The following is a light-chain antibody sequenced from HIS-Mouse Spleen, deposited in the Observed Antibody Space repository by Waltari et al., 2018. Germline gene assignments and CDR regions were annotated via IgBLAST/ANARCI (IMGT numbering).Light chain of an antibody. CDR2: EGS. Sequence: QSALTQPASVSGSPGQSITISCTGTSSDVGSYNLVSWYQQHPGKAPKLMIYEGSKRPSGVSNRLSGSKSGNTASLTSSGLQAEDEADYYCCSYAGSSTLVFGGGTKLTVL. CDR1: SSDVGSYNL. CDR3: CSYAGSSTLV. V-gene: IGLV2-23*01. J-gene: IGLJ3*02.